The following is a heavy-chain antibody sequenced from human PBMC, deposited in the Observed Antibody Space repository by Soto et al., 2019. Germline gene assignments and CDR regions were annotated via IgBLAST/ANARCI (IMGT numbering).Heavy chain of an antibody. CDR3: ARRRYCGYDCYNKHYHGMDV. J-gene: IGHJ6*02. CDR2: VIPVLGTT. D-gene: IGHD2-21*02. V-gene: IGHV1-69*08. Sequence: QVQLVQSGAEVKKPGSSVKVSCRASGDTFSSYAVNWVRQAPGRGLEWMGRVIPVLGTTDYAQKFRGRVTMTADMSRTTVYMELSSLRSDDTAVYYCARRRYCGYDCYNKHYHGMDVWGQGTTVTVAS. CDR1: GDTFSSYA.